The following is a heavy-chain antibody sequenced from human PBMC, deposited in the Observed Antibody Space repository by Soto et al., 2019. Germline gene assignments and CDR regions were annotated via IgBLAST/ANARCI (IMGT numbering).Heavy chain of an antibody. CDR2: YHSGGST. V-gene: IGHV4-30-4*01. J-gene: IGHJ6*02. CDR1: GVSRNTADTW. CDR3: VRSRQMESGKDYGLDV. D-gene: IGHD1-1*01. Sequence: QVQLQESGSGLVKPSQSLSLTCTVSGVSRNTADTWWGCIRQSPGKGLEFIGYYHSGGSTYYDASFRSRVIISADTSNSQFSLKLSSVTVADTAVYFCVRSRQMESGKDYGLDVWGQGTTVTVSS.